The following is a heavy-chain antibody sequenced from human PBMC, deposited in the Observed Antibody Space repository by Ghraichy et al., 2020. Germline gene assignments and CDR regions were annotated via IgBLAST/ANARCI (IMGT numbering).Heavy chain of an antibody. CDR1: GFTFSTYT. CDR3: ARDTVISLYYYYYGMDV. J-gene: IGHJ6*02. CDR2: IGSSSSYI. D-gene: IGHD2-21*01. Sequence: GGSLRLSCAASGFTFSTYTINWVRQAPGKGLEWVSSIGSSSSYIYYADSVMGRFTISRDNAKNSLYLQMNSLRAEDTAVYYCARDTVISLYYYYYGMDVWGQGTTVTVSS. V-gene: IGHV3-21*01.